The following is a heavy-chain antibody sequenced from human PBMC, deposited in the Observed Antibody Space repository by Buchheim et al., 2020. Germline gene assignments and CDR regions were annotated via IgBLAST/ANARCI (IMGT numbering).Heavy chain of an antibody. CDR2: IYYSGST. Sequence: QVQLQESGPGLVKPSETLSLTCTVSGGSISSYYWSWIRQPPGKGLEWIGYIYYSGSTNYNPSLKSRVTISVDTSKNQFSLKLSSVTAADTAVYYCARRTAAAGTCWFDPWGQGTL. CDR1: GGSISSYY. D-gene: IGHD6-13*01. V-gene: IGHV4-59*01. J-gene: IGHJ5*02. CDR3: ARRTAAAGTCWFDP.